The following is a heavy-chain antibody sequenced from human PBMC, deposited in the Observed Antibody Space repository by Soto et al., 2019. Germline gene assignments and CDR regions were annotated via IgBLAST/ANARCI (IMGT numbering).Heavy chain of an antibody. J-gene: IGHJ4*01. CDR2: IYYIGNT. D-gene: IGHD4-17*01. V-gene: IGHV4-39*01. CDR1: NGSISSRSSY. Sequence: QLQLQESGSGLVKPSETLSLTCTVSNGSISSRSSYWGWIRQTPGKGLEWIGSIYYIGNTYYNPSLKSLVTISIDTSKTQVSLKLHSVPAADTALYFCGGQDYGAKGYYFENCG. CDR3: GGQDYGAKGYYFEN.